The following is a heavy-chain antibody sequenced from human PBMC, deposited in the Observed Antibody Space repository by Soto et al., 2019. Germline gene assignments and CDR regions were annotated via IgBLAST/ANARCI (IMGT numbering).Heavy chain of an antibody. D-gene: IGHD5-12*01. CDR2: ISWNSGSI. J-gene: IGHJ4*02. V-gene: IGHV3-9*01. CDR1: GFTFDDYA. Sequence: PGGSLRLSCAASGFTFDDYAMHWVRQAPGKGLEWVSGISWNSGSIGYADSVKGRFTISRDNAKNSLYLQMNSLGSEDTALYYCAKDMGYDLSPLGYFDYWSQGTLVTVSS. CDR3: AKDMGYDLSPLGYFDY.